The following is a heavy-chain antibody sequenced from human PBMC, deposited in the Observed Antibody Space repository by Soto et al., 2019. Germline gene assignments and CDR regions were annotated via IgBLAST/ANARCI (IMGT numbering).Heavy chain of an antibody. CDR3: AADGSDYGDYVDYYYYGMDV. D-gene: IGHD4-17*01. V-gene: IGHV1-58*02. Sequence: GASVKVSCKASGFTFTSSAMQWLRQARGQRLEWIGWIVVGSGNTDYAQKFQERVTITRDMSTSTAYMELSSLRSEDTAVYYCAADGSDYGDYVDYYYYGMDVWGQGTTVPVSS. CDR2: IVVGSGNT. J-gene: IGHJ6*02. CDR1: GFTFTSSA.